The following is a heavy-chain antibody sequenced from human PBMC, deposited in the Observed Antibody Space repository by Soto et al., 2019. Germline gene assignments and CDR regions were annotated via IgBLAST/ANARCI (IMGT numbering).Heavy chain of an antibody. CDR2: IIPILGIA. V-gene: IGHV1-69*02. CDR3: ARATYYYDGGIWFDP. J-gene: IGHJ5*02. D-gene: IGHD3-22*01. CDR1: GGTFSSYT. Sequence: QVQLVQSGAEVKKPGSSVKVSCKASGGTFSSYTISWVRQAPGQGLEWMGRIIPILGIANYAQKFQGRVTITGDKSTSTAYQEMSSLRSEDTAVYYCARATYYYDGGIWFDPWGQGTLVTVSS.